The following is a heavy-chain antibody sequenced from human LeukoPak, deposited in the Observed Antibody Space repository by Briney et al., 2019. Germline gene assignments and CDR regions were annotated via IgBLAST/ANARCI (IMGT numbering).Heavy chain of an antibody. V-gene: IGHV4-4*07. J-gene: IGHJ4*02. D-gene: IGHD3-3*01. CDR1: GGSISTYY. CDR3: ARTYYDFWSGYYNFDY. CDR2: FSTSGSA. Sequence: SETLSLTCTVSGGSISTYYLTWIRQPAGKGLEWIGRFSTSGSANYNPSLKSRVTMSVHTSKNQFSLKLSSVTAADTAVSYCARTYYDFWSGYYNFDYWGQGTLVTVSS.